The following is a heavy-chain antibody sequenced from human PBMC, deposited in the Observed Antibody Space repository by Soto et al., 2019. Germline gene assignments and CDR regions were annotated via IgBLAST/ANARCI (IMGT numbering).Heavy chain of an antibody. CDR3: ATNYCGSPSCYAWFDP. CDR1: GYTLTELS. J-gene: IGHJ5*02. CDR2: FDPEDGET. V-gene: IGHV1-24*01. Sequence: ASVKVSCKVSGYTLTELSMHWVRQAPGKGLEWMGGFDPEDGETIYAQKFQGRVTMTEDTSTDTAYMELSSLRSEDTAVYYCATNYCGSPSCYAWFDPWAQGCLVTVTS. D-gene: IGHD2-2*01.